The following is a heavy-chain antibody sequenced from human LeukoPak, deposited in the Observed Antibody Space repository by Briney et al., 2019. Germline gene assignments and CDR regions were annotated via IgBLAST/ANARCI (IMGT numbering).Heavy chain of an antibody. CDR1: GGSISSYY. CDR3: ARLRYSSGWYRFDY. Sequence: SETLSLTCTVSGGSISSYYWSWIRQPAGKGLEWIGRIYTSGSTNYNPSLKSRVTISVDTSKNQFSLKLSSVTAADTAVYYCARLRYSSGWYRFDYWGQGTLVTVSS. CDR2: IYTSGST. J-gene: IGHJ4*02. D-gene: IGHD6-19*01. V-gene: IGHV4-4*07.